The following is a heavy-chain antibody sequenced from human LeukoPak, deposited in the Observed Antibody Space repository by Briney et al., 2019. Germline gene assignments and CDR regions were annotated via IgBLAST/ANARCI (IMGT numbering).Heavy chain of an antibody. Sequence: GASVKVSCKSSGYTFNGYYMHWVRQAPGQGLEWMGWINPNSGGTNYAQKFQGRVTMTRDTSISTAYMELSRLRSDDTAVYYCARVGDIRSPYMDVWGKGTTVTISS. CDR2: INPNSGGT. D-gene: IGHD3-10*01. CDR3: ARVGDIRSPYMDV. J-gene: IGHJ6*03. V-gene: IGHV1-2*02. CDR1: GYTFNGYY.